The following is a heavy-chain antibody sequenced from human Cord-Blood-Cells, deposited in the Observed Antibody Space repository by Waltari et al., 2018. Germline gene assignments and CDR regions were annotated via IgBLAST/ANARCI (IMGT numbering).Heavy chain of an antibody. V-gene: IGHV3-9*01. CDR1: GFTFDDYA. J-gene: IGHJ3*02. Sequence: EVQLVESGGGLVQPGRSLRLSCAASGFTFDDYAMPWVRQAPGKGLEWVSGISWNSGSIGYADSVKGRFTISRDNAKNSLYLQMNSLRAEDTALYYCAKEYSSSDDAFDIWGQGTMVTVSS. D-gene: IGHD6-6*01. CDR3: AKEYSSSDDAFDI. CDR2: ISWNSGSI.